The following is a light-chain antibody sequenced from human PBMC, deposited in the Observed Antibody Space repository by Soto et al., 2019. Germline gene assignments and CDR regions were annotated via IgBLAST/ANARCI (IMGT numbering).Light chain of an antibody. J-gene: IGKJ1*01. CDR2: GAS. V-gene: IGKV3-20*01. CDR3: QQYDNSLWT. CDR1: QTVSSVH. Sequence: EIVMTQSPATLSVSPGERATLSCRASQTVSSVHLAWYQQKPAQAPRLLIYGASRRATGIPDRFSGSGSGTDFTLTISRLEPEDFAVYYCQQYDNSLWTFGQGTKVDIK.